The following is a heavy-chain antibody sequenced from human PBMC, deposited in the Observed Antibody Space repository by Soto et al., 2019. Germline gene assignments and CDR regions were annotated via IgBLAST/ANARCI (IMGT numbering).Heavy chain of an antibody. V-gene: IGHV3-49*03. CDR2: IRSKAYGGTT. CDR3: TRVGGDGLAYYYYGMDV. Sequence: QPGGSLRLSCTASGFTFGDYAMSWFRQAPGKGLEWVGFIRSKAYGGTTEYAASVKGRFTISRDDSKSIAYLQMNSLKTEDTAVYYCTRVGGDGLAYYYYGMDVWGQGTTVTVSS. CDR1: GFTFGDYA. D-gene: IGHD4-17*01. J-gene: IGHJ6*02.